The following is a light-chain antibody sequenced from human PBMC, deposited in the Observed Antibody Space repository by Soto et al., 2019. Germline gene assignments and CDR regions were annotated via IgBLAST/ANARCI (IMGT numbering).Light chain of an antibody. CDR3: QQYRRSLS. CDR1: QSVSTN. J-gene: IGKJ5*01. CDR2: CAS. Sequence: ERHMAQYSTTLSVSPVESASLSCRASQSVSTNWAWYQQKPGQGPSLLISCASTSASGIPSRFSGSGSGTEFTLSIVSFQALDFAVYQCQQYRRSLSFGEGTRLDIK. V-gene: IGKV3-15*01.